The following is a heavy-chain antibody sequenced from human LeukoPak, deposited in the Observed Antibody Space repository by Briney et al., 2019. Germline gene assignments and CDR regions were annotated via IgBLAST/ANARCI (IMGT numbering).Heavy chain of an antibody. CDR3: ARVVWNYALGAFDI. J-gene: IGHJ3*02. CDR1: GFTFSSYA. D-gene: IGHD1-7*01. V-gene: IGHV3-21*01. CDR2: ISSSSSYI. Sequence: GGSLRLSCAASGFTFSSYAMSWVRQAPGKGLEWVSSISSSSSYIYYADSVKGRFTISRDNAKNSLYLQMNSLRAEDTAVYYCARVVWNYALGAFDIWGQGTMVTVSS.